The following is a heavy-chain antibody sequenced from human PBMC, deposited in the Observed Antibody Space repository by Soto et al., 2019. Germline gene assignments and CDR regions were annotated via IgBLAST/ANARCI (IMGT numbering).Heavy chain of an antibody. V-gene: IGHV1-2*02. D-gene: IGHD3-22*01. CDR2: INPNSGGT. CDR1: GYTFTSYY. CDR3: AREVGEYYDSSGYSH. J-gene: IGHJ4*02. Sequence: QVQLVQSGAEVKKPGASVKVSCKASGYTFTSYYMHWVRQAPGQGLEWMGWINPNSGGTNYAQKFQGRVTMTRDTSISTAYMELSRLRSDDTAVYYCAREVGEYYDSSGYSHWGQGTLVTVSS.